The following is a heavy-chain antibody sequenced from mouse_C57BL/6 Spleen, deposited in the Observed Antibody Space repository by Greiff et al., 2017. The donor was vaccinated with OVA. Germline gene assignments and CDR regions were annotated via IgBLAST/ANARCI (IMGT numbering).Heavy chain of an antibody. J-gene: IGHJ1*03. CDR1: GYTFTSYW. D-gene: IGHD2-12*01. V-gene: IGHV1-59*01. CDR3: ARGHYIPYFDV. CDR2: IDPSDSYT. Sequence: VQLQQPGAELVRPGTSVKLSCKASGYTFTSYWMHWVKQRPGQGLEWIGVIDPSDSYTNYNQKFKGKATLTVDTSSSTAYMQLSSLTSEDSAVYYCARGHYIPYFDVWGTGTTVTVSS.